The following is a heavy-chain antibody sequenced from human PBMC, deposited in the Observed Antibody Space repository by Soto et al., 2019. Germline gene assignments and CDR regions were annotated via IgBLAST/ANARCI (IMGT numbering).Heavy chain of an antibody. CDR3: ARVPSGGIAGAGTLY. Sequence: SETLSLTCAVYGGSFSGYYWSWIRQPPWKGLEWIGEINHSGSTNYNPSLKSRVTISVDTSKNQFSLKLSSVTAADTAVYYCARVPSGGIAGAGTLYWAQGTLVTVSS. J-gene: IGHJ4*02. CDR2: INHSGST. CDR1: GGSFSGYY. V-gene: IGHV4-34*01. D-gene: IGHD6-13*01.